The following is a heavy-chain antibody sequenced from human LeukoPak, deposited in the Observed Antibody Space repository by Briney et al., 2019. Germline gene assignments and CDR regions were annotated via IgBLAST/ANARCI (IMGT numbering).Heavy chain of an antibody. D-gene: IGHD2-8*01. CDR1: GYSFTSYW. J-gene: IGHJ6*03. V-gene: IGHV5-51*01. CDR3: ARLAFCTNAVCFSNYSYSMDV. Sequence: KPGESLKISGKGSGYSFTSYWIGWVRQMPGEGVEWMGIIYPDDYTTKYSPTSQGQVTISADKSISTAYLQWSSLTDSDTAMYYCARLAFCTNAVCFSNYSYSMDVWGRGTTVTVSS. CDR2: IYPDDYTT.